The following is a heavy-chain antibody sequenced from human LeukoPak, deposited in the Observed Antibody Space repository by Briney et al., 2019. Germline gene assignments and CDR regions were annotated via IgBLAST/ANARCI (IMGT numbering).Heavy chain of an antibody. CDR2: MNPNSGNT. CDR1: AYTFTIYD. CDR3: ARRQYGSGSPLYY. J-gene: IGHJ4*02. Sequence: ASVTVSFTASAYTFTIYDINWVRQTPGQGLEWMGWMNPNSGNTGYAQKFQGKVTLTGNTSICTAYMELSSLRSEDTAVYYCARRQYGSGSPLYYWGQGTLVTVSS. D-gene: IGHD3-10*01. V-gene: IGHV1-8*03.